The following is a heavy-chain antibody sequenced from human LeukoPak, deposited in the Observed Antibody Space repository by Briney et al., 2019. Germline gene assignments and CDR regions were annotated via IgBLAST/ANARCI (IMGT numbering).Heavy chain of an antibody. CDR2: ITGSGTGT. Sequence: PGGSLRLSCAASGFTFSTHAMIWVRQAPGKGPEWVSCITGSGTGTYYRDSVKGRFTISRENSNDTLYLQMNSLSAEDTAVYYCVKGRDYNDASAYYIGDYWGQGTLVTVSS. CDR3: VKGRDYNDASAYYIGDY. D-gene: IGHD3-22*01. J-gene: IGHJ4*02. CDR1: GFTFSTHA. V-gene: IGHV3-23*01.